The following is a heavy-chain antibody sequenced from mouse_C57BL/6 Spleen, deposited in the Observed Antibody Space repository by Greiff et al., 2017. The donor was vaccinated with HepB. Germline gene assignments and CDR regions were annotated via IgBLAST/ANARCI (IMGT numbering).Heavy chain of an antibody. V-gene: IGHV1-76*01. CDR2: IYPGSGNT. CDR3: ARSISPYYFDY. CDR1: GYTFTDYY. J-gene: IGHJ2*01. D-gene: IGHD2-4*01. Sequence: LQESGAELVRPGASVKLSCKASGYTFTDYYINWVKQRPGQGLEWIARIYPGSGNTYYNEKFKGKATLTAEKSSSTAYMQLSSLTSEDSAVYFCARSISPYYFDYWGQGTTLTVSS.